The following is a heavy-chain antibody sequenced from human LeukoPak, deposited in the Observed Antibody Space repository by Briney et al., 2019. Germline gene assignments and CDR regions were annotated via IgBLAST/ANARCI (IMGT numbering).Heavy chain of an antibody. CDR1: GFTFSSYI. CDR2: ISGGSSFI. Sequence: GGSLRLSCAASGFTFSSYIMNWVRQAPGKGLEWVSSISGGSSFIFYADSVKGRFTISRDNAKNSLDLQMNSLRAEDTAVYYCARVDSSGYYVAYWGQGTLVTVSS. D-gene: IGHD3-22*01. V-gene: IGHV3-21*01. CDR3: ARVDSSGYYVAY. J-gene: IGHJ4*02.